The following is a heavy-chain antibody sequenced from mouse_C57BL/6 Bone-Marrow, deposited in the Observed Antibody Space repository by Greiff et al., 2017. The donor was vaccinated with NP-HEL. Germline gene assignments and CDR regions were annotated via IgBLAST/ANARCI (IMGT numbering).Heavy chain of an antibody. V-gene: IGHV1-66*01. J-gene: IGHJ1*03. CDR1: GYSFTSYY. Sequence: QVQLQQSGPELVKPGASVKISCKASGYSFTSYYIHWVKQRPGQGLEWIGWIYPGSGNTKYNEKFKGKATLTADTSSSTAYMQLSSLTSEDSAVYYCARNDYYGSSHWYFDVWGTGTTVTVSS. CDR3: ARNDYYGSSHWYFDV. D-gene: IGHD1-1*01. CDR2: IYPGSGNT.